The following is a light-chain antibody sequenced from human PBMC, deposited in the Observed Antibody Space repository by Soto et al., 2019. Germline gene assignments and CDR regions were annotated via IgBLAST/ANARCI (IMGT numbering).Light chain of an antibody. CDR1: QSVDNNY. V-gene: IGKV3-20*01. J-gene: IGKJ5*01. CDR3: QQYGSSPIT. CDR2: GAS. Sequence: EIVLTQSPGTLSMSPGESATLSCRASQSVDNNYLAWYQQKPGQAPRLLIYGASIRATGIPDRFSDSGSGTDFTLTTSRLEPEDCAVYFCQQYGSSPITFGQGTRLEIK.